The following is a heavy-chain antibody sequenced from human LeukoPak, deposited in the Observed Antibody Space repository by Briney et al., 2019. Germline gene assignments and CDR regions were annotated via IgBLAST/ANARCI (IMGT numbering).Heavy chain of an antibody. D-gene: IGHD3-10*01. CDR2: INPNSGGT. J-gene: IGHJ4*02. CDR1: GYTFTGYY. Sequence: ASVKVSCKASGYTFTGYYMHWVRQAPGQGLEWMGWINPNSGGTNYAQKFQGRVTMTTDTSTSTAYMELRSLRSDDTAVYYCASVSLSYYFDYWGQGTLVTVSS. V-gene: IGHV1-2*02. CDR3: ASVSLSYYFDY.